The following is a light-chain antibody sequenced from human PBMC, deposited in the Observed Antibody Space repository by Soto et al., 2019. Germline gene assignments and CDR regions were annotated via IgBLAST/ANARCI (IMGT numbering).Light chain of an antibody. CDR3: QQFDNWPFT. V-gene: IGKV3D-15*01. CDR2: SAS. CDR1: QSISSN. J-gene: IGKJ3*01. Sequence: EIVMTQSPATLSVSPGERATLSCRASQSISSNLAWYQQKPGQAPRLLIYSASIRASGIPASFSGSGSGTEFTLTISSLQSEDFAVDYCQQFDNWPFTFGPGTRVDVK.